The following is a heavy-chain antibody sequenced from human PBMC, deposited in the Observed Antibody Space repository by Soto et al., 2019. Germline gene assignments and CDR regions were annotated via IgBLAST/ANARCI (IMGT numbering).Heavy chain of an antibody. CDR1: GYTFTGYY. J-gene: IGHJ4*02. Sequence: ASVKVSCKXSGYTFTGYYMHWVRQAPGQGLEWMGWINPNSGGTNYAQKFQGRVTMTRDTSISTAYMELSRLRSDDTAVYYCAREPACSGGSCYSVHFDYWGQGTLVTVSS. CDR3: AREPACSGGSCYSVHFDY. V-gene: IGHV1-2*02. D-gene: IGHD2-15*01. CDR2: INPNSGGT.